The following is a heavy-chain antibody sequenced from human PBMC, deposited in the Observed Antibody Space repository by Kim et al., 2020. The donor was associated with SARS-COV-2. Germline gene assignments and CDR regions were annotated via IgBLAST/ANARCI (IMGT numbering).Heavy chain of an antibody. D-gene: IGHD3-10*01. CDR1: GFTFSRNW. CDR3: ARDRIQLWSDAYDI. Sequence: GGSLRLSCAASGFTFSRNWMTWVRQAPGKGLEWVANIKQDGSEKYYVDSVKGRFTVSRDNAKNSVYLQMNSLRVEDTAVYYCARDRIQLWSDAYDIWGQG. V-gene: IGHV3-7*01. CDR2: IKQDGSEK. J-gene: IGHJ3*02.